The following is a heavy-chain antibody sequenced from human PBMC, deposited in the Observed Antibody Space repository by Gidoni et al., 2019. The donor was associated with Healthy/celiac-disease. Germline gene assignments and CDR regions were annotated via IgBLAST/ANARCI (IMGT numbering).Heavy chain of an antibody. V-gene: IGHV4-59*12. CDR1: GGSISSYY. CDR3: ARDGRNGMDV. J-gene: IGHJ6*02. Sequence: QVQLQESGPGLVKPSATLSLTCTVSGGSISSYYWSWIRQPPGKGLEWIGYIYYSGSTNYNPSLKSRVTISVDTSKNQFSLKLSSVTAADTAVYYCARDGRNGMDVWGQGTTVTVSS. CDR2: IYYSGST.